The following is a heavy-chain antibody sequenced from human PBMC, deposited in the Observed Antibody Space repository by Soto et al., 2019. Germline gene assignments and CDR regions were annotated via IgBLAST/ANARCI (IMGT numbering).Heavy chain of an antibody. CDR3: ARGPGSYCGGDCYFLDY. Sequence: QVQLVESGGGVVQPGRSLRLSCVASGFTFSNYGMHWVRQAPGKGLEWVAVIWYDGSKIYYADSVKGRFTISKDNAKNTRHLQMNSLRVENTAVYYCARGPGSYCGGDCYFLDYRGQGTLVTVSS. J-gene: IGHJ4*02. V-gene: IGHV3-33*01. CDR1: GFTFSNYG. CDR2: IWYDGSKI. D-gene: IGHD2-21*02.